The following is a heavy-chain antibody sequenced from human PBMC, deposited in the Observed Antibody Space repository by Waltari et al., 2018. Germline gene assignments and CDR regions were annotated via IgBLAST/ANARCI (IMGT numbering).Heavy chain of an antibody. CDR2: IYTSGST. CDR3: ARERPRYCSSTSCPIGGWFDP. V-gene: IGHV4-4*07. D-gene: IGHD2-2*01. J-gene: IGHJ5*02. CDR1: GGSISSYY. Sequence: QVQLQESGPGLVKPSETLSLTCTVSGGSISSYYRSWIRQPAGKGLEWIGRIYTSGSTNYNPSLKSRVTMSVDTSKNQFSLKLSSVTAADTAVYYCARERPRYCSSTSCPIGGWFDPWGQGTLVTVSS.